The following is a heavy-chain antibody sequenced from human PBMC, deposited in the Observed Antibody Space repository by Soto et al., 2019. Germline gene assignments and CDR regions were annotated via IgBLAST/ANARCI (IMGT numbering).Heavy chain of an antibody. CDR1: GGSIRSYY. J-gene: IGHJ4*02. Sequence: QVQLQESGPGLVKPSETLSLTCTVSGGSIRSYYWSWIRQPPGKGLEWIGYIYSSGSTNYNPSLHSRVTISVDTSKNQFSLKLSSVTAADTAVYYCARGSGWYYYWGQGTLVTVSS. CDR3: ARGSGWYYY. CDR2: IYSSGST. V-gene: IGHV4-4*08. D-gene: IGHD6-19*01.